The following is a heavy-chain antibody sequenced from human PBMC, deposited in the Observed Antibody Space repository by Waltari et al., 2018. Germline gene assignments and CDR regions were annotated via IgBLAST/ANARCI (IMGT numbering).Heavy chain of an antibody. CDR1: GYTFTAYF. D-gene: IGHD1-1*01. Sequence: QVQLLQSGTEVKEPGASVKVSCKASGYTFTAYFLHWVRQAPGQGPEWMGWINPNGGGTKYAQQFEGKGTLTRDRSSTTAYLELNNLRSGDTAMYYCARSTGTGGRFDYWGQGTPVTVSS. CDR3: ARSTGTGGRFDY. CDR2: INPNGGGT. V-gene: IGHV1-2*02. J-gene: IGHJ4*02.